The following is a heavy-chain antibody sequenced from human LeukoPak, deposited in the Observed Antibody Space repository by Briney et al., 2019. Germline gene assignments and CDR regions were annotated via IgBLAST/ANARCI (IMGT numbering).Heavy chain of an antibody. J-gene: IGHJ4*02. V-gene: IGHV1-69*13. D-gene: IGHD6-13*01. CDR3: ARGLPKYSSSQRSNYFDY. Sequence: SVKVSCKASGYTFIDYAISWVRQAPGQGLEWMGGIIPIFGTANYAQKFQGRVTITADESTSTAYMELSSLRSEDTAVYYCARGLPKYSSSQRSNYFDYWGQGTLVTVSS. CDR1: GYTFIDYA. CDR2: IIPIFGTA.